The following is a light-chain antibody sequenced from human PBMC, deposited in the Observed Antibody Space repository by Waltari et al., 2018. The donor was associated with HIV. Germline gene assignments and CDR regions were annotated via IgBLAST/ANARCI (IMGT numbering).Light chain of an antibody. V-gene: IGLV1-51*02. CDR2: ENN. Sequence: QSVLTHPPSVSAAPGQKVTISCSGSRSKIGHHYVPWYQQPHGTAPKLLIYENNKRPSGIPDRFSGSKSGMSGTLGITGLQTGDEADYYCGAWDSRLSAVLFGGVTKLTVL. J-gene: IGLJ2*01. CDR3: GAWDSRLSAVL. CDR1: RSKIGHHY.